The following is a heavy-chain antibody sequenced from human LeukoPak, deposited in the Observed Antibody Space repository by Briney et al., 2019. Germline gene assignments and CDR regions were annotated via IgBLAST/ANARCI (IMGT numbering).Heavy chain of an antibody. CDR2: ITNDGSST. CDR1: GLTSSSHW. D-gene: IGHD1-14*01. CDR3: VTQQGGNPAY. V-gene: IGHV3-74*01. J-gene: IGHJ4*02. Sequence: GGSLRLSCAASGLTSSSHWMHWVRQAPGKGLVWVSRITNDGSSTTYADSVKGRFTISRDNAKNMLYLQVNSLRAEDTAVYYCVTQQGGNPAYWGQGTLVTVSS.